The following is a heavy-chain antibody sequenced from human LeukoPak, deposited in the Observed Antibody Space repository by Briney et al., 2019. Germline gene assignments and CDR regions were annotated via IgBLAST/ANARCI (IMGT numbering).Heavy chain of an antibody. J-gene: IGHJ6*03. CDR3: ARDRRAPFYYYYYMDV. CDR2: IGSSSSTI. V-gene: IGHV3-48*04. CDR1: GFTFSSYS. Sequence: GGSLRLSCAASGFTFSSYSMNWVRQAPGKGLEWVSYIGSSSSTIYYADSVKGRFTISRDNAKNSLYLQMNSLRAEDTAVYYCARDRRAPFYYYYYMDVWGKGTTVTVSS.